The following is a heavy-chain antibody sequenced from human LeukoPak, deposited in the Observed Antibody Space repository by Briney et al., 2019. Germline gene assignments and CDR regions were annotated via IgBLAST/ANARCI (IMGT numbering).Heavy chain of an antibody. CDR1: GHTFSSYS. CDR3: ARDQYGYYFDY. Sequence: GGSLRLSCAASGHTFSSYSMSWVRQAPGKGLEWVSSISSSSSYIYYADSVKGRFTISRDNAKNSLYLQMNSLRAEDTAVYYCARDQYGYYFDYWGQGTLVTVSS. V-gene: IGHV3-21*01. J-gene: IGHJ4*02. D-gene: IGHD2-2*03. CDR2: ISSSSSYI.